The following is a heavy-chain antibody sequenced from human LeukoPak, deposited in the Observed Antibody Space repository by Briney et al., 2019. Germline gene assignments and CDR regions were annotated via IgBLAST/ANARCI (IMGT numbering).Heavy chain of an antibody. D-gene: IGHD7-27*01. CDR1: GFTFSSYG. J-gene: IGHJ4*02. V-gene: IGHV3-30*02. CDR2: IRYDGSNK. Sequence: PGGSLRLSCAASGFTFSSYGMHWVRQAPGKGLEWVAFIRYDGSNKYYADSVKGRFTISRDNSKNTLYLQMNSLRAEDTAVYYCATVLLTDFDYWGQGTLVTVSS. CDR3: ATVLLTDFDY.